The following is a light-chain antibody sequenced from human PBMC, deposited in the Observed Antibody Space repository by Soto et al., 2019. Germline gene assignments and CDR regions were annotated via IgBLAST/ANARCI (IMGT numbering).Light chain of an antibody. CDR1: QTVNSVY. CDR2: GAS. CDR3: QQYGSSPLT. Sequence: EIVLAQSPGTLSLSPGQRATLSCRASQTVNSVYLAWYQQKPGQAPRLLVYGASSRATGIPDRFSGSGSGTDFTLTISRLEPEDFAVYYCQQYGSSPLTFGQGTRLEIK. J-gene: IGKJ5*01. V-gene: IGKV3-20*01.